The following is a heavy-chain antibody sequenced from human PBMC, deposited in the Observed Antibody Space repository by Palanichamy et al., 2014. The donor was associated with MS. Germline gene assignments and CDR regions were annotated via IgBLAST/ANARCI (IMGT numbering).Heavy chain of an antibody. D-gene: IGHD6-19*01. V-gene: IGHV3-30*18. Sequence: VAVISYDGSNKYYADSVKGRFTISRDNSKNTLYLQMNSLRAEDTAVYYCAKGVSGWLDYWGQGTLVTVSS. J-gene: IGHJ4*02. CDR2: ISYDGSNK. CDR3: AKGVSGWLDY.